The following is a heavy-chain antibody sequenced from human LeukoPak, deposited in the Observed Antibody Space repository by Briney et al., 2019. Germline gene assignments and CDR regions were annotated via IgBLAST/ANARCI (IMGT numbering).Heavy chain of an antibody. J-gene: IGHJ4*02. D-gene: IGHD3-16*01. CDR1: GGSFSGYY. Sequence: PSETLSLTCAVYGGSFSGYYWSWIRQPPGEGLEWIGEINHSGSTNYNPSLKSRVTISVDTSKNQFSLKLSSVTAADTAAYYCARSPWGPYFDYWGQGTLVTVSS. CDR2: INHSGST. V-gene: IGHV4-34*01. CDR3: ARSPWGPYFDY.